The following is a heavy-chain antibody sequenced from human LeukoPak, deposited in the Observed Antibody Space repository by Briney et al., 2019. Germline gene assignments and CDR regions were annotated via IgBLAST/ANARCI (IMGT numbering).Heavy chain of an antibody. V-gene: IGHV3-48*01. CDR1: GFIFTAFS. CDR3: VRDLHYAFDI. Sequence: GGSLRLSCEASGFIFTAFSLNWVRQAPGKGLEWISYISSTSNTIRYADSVKGRFTISRDNARNSLYLQMNSLRAEDTAVFYRVRDLHYAFDIWGQGTMVTVSS. J-gene: IGHJ3*02. CDR2: ISSTSNTI.